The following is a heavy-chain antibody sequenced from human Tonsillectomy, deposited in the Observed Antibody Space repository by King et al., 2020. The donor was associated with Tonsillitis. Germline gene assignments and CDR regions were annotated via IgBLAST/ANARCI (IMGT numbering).Heavy chain of an antibody. D-gene: IGHD4-17*01. V-gene: IGHV4-30-2*01. Sequence: LQLQESGSGLVKPSQTLSLTCAVSGGSISSGAYSWSWIRQPPGKGLEWIGYNYHSGSTYYNPSLKSRVTISVDRSKNQFSLRLSSVTAADTAVYYCARLYRPPYGDYGGFDYWGQGTLVTVSS. CDR2: NYHSGST. J-gene: IGHJ4*02. CDR3: ARLYRPPYGDYGGFDY. CDR1: GGSISSGAYS.